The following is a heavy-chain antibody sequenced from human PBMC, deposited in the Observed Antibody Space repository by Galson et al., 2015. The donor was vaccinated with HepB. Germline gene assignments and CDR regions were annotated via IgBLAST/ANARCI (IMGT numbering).Heavy chain of an antibody. Sequence: TLSLTCTVSGDSVSSGDYYWTWIRQPPGKGLEWIGFIYYSGSTYYNPSLKSRITISVDTSKNQFSLKLSSVTAADTAVYYCARVGSNYGYYFDNWGQGTLVTVSS. CDR1: GDSVSSGDYY. CDR3: ARVGSNYGYYFDN. J-gene: IGHJ4*02. CDR2: IYYSGST. V-gene: IGHV4-30-4*01. D-gene: IGHD3-10*01.